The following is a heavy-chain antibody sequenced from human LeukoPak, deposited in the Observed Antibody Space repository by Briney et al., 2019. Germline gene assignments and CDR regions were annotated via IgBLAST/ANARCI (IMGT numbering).Heavy chain of an antibody. CDR3: ARGGGYYDSSGFDY. CDR1: GGSISSYY. J-gene: IGHJ4*02. CDR2: IYYSGST. Sequence: SETLSLTCTVSGGSISSYYWSWIRQPPTKGLEWIGYIYYSGSTNYNPSLKSRVTISVDTSKNQFPLKLTSVTAADTAVYYCARGGGYYDSSGFDYWGQGTLVTVSS. V-gene: IGHV4-59*01. D-gene: IGHD3-22*01.